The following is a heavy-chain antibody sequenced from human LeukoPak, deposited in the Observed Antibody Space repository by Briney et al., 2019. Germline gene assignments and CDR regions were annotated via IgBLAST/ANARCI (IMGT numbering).Heavy chain of an antibody. Sequence: SETLSLTCAVYGGSFSGYYWSWIRQPPGKGLEWIGEINHSGSTNYNPSLKSRVTISVDTSKNQFSLKLSSVTAADTAVYYCASALPTIAALDAFDIWGRGTMVTVSS. J-gene: IGHJ3*02. CDR2: INHSGST. CDR3: ASALPTIAALDAFDI. D-gene: IGHD6-13*01. V-gene: IGHV4-34*01. CDR1: GGSFSGYY.